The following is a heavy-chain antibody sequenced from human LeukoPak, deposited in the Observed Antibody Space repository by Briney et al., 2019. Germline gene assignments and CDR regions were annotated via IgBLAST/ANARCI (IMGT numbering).Heavy chain of an antibody. D-gene: IGHD6-13*01. Sequence: ASVKVSCKASGYTFTGYYMHWVRQAPRQGLEWMGWINPNSGGTNYAQKFQGRVTMTRDTSISTAYMELSRLRSDDTAVYYCAREVNSSSWDGPLGYWGQGTLVTVSS. V-gene: IGHV1-2*02. CDR1: GYTFTGYY. CDR2: INPNSGGT. CDR3: AREVNSSSWDGPLGY. J-gene: IGHJ4*02.